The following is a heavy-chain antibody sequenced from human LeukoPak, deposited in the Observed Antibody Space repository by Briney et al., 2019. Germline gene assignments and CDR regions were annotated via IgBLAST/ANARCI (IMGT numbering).Heavy chain of an antibody. Sequence: SETLSLTCTVSGGSISSGSYYWSWIRQPAGKGLEWIGRIYTSGSTNYNPSLKSRVTISVDTSKNQFSLKLSSVTAADTAVYYCARDKYSGYDPWGQGTLVTVSS. D-gene: IGHD5-12*01. V-gene: IGHV4-61*02. CDR2: IYTSGST. J-gene: IGHJ5*02. CDR1: GGSISSGSYY. CDR3: ARDKYSGYDP.